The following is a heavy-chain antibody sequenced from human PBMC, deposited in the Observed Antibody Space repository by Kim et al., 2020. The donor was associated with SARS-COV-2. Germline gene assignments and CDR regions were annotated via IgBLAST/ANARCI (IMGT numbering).Heavy chain of an antibody. Sequence: SQTLSLTCAISGDSVSSNSAAWNWIRQSPSRGLEWLGRTYYRSKWYNDYAVSVKSRITITPDTSKNQFSLQLNSVTPEDTAVYYCVRGKWNDGGPGFDPWGQGTLVTVSS. CDR1: GDSVSSNSAA. CDR2: TYYRSKWYN. J-gene: IGHJ5*02. CDR3: VRGKWNDGGPGFDP. V-gene: IGHV6-1*01. D-gene: IGHD1-1*01.